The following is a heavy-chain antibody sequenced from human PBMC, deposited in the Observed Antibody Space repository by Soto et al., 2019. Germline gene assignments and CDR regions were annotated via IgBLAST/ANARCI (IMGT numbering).Heavy chain of an antibody. CDR3: ARYSSGYDLDS. V-gene: IGHV3-48*01. Sequence: EVQLVESGGGLVQPGGSLRLSCAASGFTFSSYSMNWVRQAPGKGLEWVSYISSSSSTIYYADSVKGRFTISRDNAKNSLYLQMNSLRAEDTAVYYCARYSSGYDLDSWGQGTLVTVSS. CDR1: GFTFSSYS. CDR2: ISSSSSTI. D-gene: IGHD5-12*01. J-gene: IGHJ5*01.